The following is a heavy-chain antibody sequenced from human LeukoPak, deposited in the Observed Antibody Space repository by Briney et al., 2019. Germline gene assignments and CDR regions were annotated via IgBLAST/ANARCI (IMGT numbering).Heavy chain of an antibody. CDR2: ISFDGSNK. CDR1: GFTFSSYA. D-gene: IGHD6-19*01. V-gene: IGHV3-30-3*01. Sequence: PGRSLRLSCAASGFTFSSYAMHWVRQAPGKGLEWVAVISFDGSNKYYADSVKGRFTISRDNSRNTLYLQMNSLRPADTAVYYCARDPGSGWSYFDYWGQGTLVTVSS. J-gene: IGHJ4*02. CDR3: ARDPGSGWSYFDY.